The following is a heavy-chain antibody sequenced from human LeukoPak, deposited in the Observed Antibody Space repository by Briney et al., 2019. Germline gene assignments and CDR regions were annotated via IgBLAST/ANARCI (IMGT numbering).Heavy chain of an antibody. V-gene: IGHV1-18*01. CDR3: ARAYHYGYSSGWYAVDY. CDR2: ISAYNGNT. J-gene: IGHJ4*02. D-gene: IGHD6-19*01. Sequence: ASVKVSCKASGYTFTNFGFTWVRQAPGQGLEWMGWISAYNGNTDYAQKLQGRVTMTTDTSTSTAYMELSSLRSEDTAVYYCARAYHYGYSSGWYAVDYWGQGTLVTVSS. CDR1: GYTFTNFG.